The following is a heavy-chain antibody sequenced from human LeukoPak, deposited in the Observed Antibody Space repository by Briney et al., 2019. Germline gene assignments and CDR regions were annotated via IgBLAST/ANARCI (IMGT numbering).Heavy chain of an antibody. Sequence: GGSLRLSCAASGFTFSSYSMNWVRQAPGKGLEWVSSISSSSSYIYYADSVKGRFTISRDNAKNSLYLQMNSLRAEDTAVYYCATSIAARLVDYWGQGTLVTVSS. CDR2: ISSSSSYI. V-gene: IGHV3-21*01. CDR1: GFTFSSYS. J-gene: IGHJ4*02. D-gene: IGHD6-6*01. CDR3: ATSIAARLVDY.